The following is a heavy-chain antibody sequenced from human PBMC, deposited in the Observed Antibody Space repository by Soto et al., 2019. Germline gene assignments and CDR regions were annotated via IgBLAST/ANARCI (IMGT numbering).Heavy chain of an antibody. Sequence: QVQLVESGGGVVQPGRSLRLSCAASGFTFSTYAMHWVRQAPGKGLEWVAVISYDGSNKYYADSVKGRFTISRDNSKNTLYLQMNSLRAEDTAVYYCARDGGSNYGMDVWGQGTTVTVSS. J-gene: IGHJ6*02. CDR1: GFTFSTYA. D-gene: IGHD3-16*01. V-gene: IGHV3-30-3*01. CDR3: ARDGGSNYGMDV. CDR2: ISYDGSNK.